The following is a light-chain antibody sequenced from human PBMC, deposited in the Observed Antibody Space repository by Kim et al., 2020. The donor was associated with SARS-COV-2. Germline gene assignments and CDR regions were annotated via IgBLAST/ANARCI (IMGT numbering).Light chain of an antibody. CDR3: QHYNNMPTWS. V-gene: IGKV3-15*01. CDR2: GAT. J-gene: IGKJ1*01. CDR1: QIVRNN. Sequence: SPGEGATLSCRARQIVRNNVAWYQQKPGQSPRLLIYGATTRATGIPARFSGSASGTEFTLAISSLQSEDFAVYYCQHYNNMPTWSFGQGTKVDIK.